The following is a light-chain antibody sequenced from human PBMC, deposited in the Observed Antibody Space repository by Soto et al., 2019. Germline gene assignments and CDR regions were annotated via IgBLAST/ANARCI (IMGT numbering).Light chain of an antibody. J-gene: IGLJ1*01. CDR2: EVN. V-gene: IGLV2-14*01. CDR1: SSDIGAYDY. Sequence: QTLLSPPASLSGSPGQSITISCTGTSSDIGAYDYVSWFQQHPGKAPKLMISEVNNRPSGVSNRFSGSKSGNTAYLTISGLQVEDEAAYFCFSFTTTSTHVFGTGTKVTVL. CDR3: FSFTTTSTHV.